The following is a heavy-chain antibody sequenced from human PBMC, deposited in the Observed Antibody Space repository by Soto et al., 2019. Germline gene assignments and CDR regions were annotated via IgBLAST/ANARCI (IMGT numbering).Heavy chain of an antibody. CDR1: GFTLSDHY. J-gene: IGHJ4*02. CDR3: VRGHWSFDY. CDR2: SRNKDHSYSR. D-gene: IGHD2-8*02. V-gene: IGHV3-72*01. Sequence: QAGGSLRLSCAASGFTLSDHYMGWVRQAPGKGLEWVARSRNKDHSYSREYAASVKGRFTISRDDSKNSLYLQMGSLKAEDTAVYYCVRGHWSFDYWGQGTVVTVSS.